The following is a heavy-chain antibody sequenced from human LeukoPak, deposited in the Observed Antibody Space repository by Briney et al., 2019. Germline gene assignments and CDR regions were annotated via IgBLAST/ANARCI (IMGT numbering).Heavy chain of an antibody. V-gene: IGHV3-23*01. CDR3: ARVGGRYSPLGY. J-gene: IGHJ4*02. Sequence: PGGSLRLSSAASGFTFSSYAMSWVRQAPGKGLEWVSAISGSGGSTYYADSVKGRFTISRDNAKNSLYLQMISLRAEDTAVYYCARVGGRYSPLGYWGQGTLVTVSS. CDR1: GFTFSSYA. D-gene: IGHD3-16*02. CDR2: ISGSGGST.